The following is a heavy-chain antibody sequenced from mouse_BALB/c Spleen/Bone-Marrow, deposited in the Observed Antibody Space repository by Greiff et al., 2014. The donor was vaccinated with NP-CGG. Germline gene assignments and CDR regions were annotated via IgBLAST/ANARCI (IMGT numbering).Heavy chain of an antibody. V-gene: IGHV1S29*02. J-gene: IGHJ4*01. CDR3: AGKAYSDYDYALDF. Sequence: VQLKESGPELVKPGASVKISCKASGYTFTDYKMHWVKLRHGKSLEWIGYIYPYNGVTGYNQKFKSKATLTVDNSSSTAYMELRSLTSEDSAVYYCAGKAYSDYDYALDFWSQGTSVTVSS. CDR1: GYTFTDYK. D-gene: IGHD2-4*01. CDR2: IYPYNGVT.